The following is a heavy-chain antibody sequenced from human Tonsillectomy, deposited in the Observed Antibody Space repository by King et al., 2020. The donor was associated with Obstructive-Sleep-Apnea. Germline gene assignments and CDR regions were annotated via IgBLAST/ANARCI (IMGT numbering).Heavy chain of an antibody. J-gene: IGHJ4*02. CDR1: GFTFSSYL. Sequence: QLVQSGGGLVQPGGSLRLSCAASGFTFSSYLMNWVRQAPGKGLEWVANIKQDGNEKYYVDSVQGRFSISRDNAKNSLYLQMNSLRAEETAVYYCARSVLYGDYALDYWGQGTLVTVSS. CDR2: IKQDGNEK. CDR3: ARSVLYGDYALDY. V-gene: IGHV3-7*03. D-gene: IGHD4-17*01.